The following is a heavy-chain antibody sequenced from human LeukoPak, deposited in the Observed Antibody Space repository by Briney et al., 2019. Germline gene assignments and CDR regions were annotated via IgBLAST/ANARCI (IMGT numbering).Heavy chain of an antibody. CDR2: INTNTGNP. D-gene: IGHD3-3*01. Sequence: ASVKVSCKASGYTFSTYAMNWVRQAPGQGLEWMGWINTNTGNPTYAQGFTGRFVFSLDTSVTTTYLEISSLKPEDTAVYYCARDRRGYYSWFDPWGHGTLVTVSS. V-gene: IGHV7-4-1*02. J-gene: IGHJ5*02. CDR1: GYTFSTYA. CDR3: ARDRRGYYSWFDP.